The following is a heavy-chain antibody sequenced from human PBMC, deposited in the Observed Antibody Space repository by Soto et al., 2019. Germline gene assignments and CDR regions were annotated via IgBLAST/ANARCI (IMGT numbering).Heavy chain of an antibody. V-gene: IGHV4-59*01. CDR1: GGSISSYY. Sequence: ETLSLTCTVSGGSISSYYWSWIRQPPGKGLEWIGYIYYSGSTNYNPSLKSRVTISVDTSKNQFSLKLSSVTAADTAVYYCARDRLAAAGDYYYYYVMDVWGQGTTVTVSS. J-gene: IGHJ6*02. D-gene: IGHD6-13*01. CDR2: IYYSGST. CDR3: ARDRLAAAGDYYYYYVMDV.